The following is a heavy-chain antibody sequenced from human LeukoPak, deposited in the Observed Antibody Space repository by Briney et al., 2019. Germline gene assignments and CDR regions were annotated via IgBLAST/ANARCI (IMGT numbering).Heavy chain of an antibody. J-gene: IGHJ6*03. Sequence: ASVKVSCKASGYTFTSYDINWVRQATGQGLEWMGWMNPNSGNTGYAQKFQGRVTMTRNTSIGTAYMELSSLRSEDTAVYYCARGRVGIAAAGTRRRYYYYMDVWGKGTTVTVSS. V-gene: IGHV1-8*01. CDR3: ARGRVGIAAAGTRRRYYYYMDV. CDR1: GYTFTSYD. CDR2: MNPNSGNT. D-gene: IGHD6-13*01.